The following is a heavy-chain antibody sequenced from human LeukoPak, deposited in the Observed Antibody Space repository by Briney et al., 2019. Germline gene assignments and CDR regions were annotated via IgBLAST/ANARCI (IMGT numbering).Heavy chain of an antibody. CDR1: GGSISSYY. CDR2: IYYSGST. D-gene: IGHD2-15*01. Sequence: SETLSLTCTVSGGSISSYYWSWIRQPPGKGLEWIGYIYYSGSTNYNPSLKSRVTISVDTSKNQFSLKLSSVTAADTAVYYCARILECSGGSCYSGHYYYYMDVWGKGTTVTVSS. V-gene: IGHV4-59*01. J-gene: IGHJ6*03. CDR3: ARILECSGGSCYSGHYYYYMDV.